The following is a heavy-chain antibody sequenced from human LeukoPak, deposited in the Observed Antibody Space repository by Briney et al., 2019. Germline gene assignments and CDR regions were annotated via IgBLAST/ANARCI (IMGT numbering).Heavy chain of an antibody. V-gene: IGHV4-38-2*02. CDR3: ARFGGATSSFLFDP. J-gene: IGHJ5*02. Sequence: SETLSLTCTVSGYSISSGYYWGWIRQPPGKGLEWIGSIYHSGSTYYNPSLKSRVTISVDTSKNQFSLKLSSVNAADTAVYYCARFGGATSSFLFDPWGQGTLVTVSS. CDR2: IYHSGST. D-gene: IGHD3-10*01. CDR1: GYSISSGYY.